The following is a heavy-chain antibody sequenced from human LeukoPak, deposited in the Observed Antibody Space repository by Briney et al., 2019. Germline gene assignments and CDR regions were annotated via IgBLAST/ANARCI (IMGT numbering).Heavy chain of an antibody. J-gene: IGHJ3*02. CDR1: GGSISSYY. V-gene: IGHV4-59*01. CDR3: ARDQRYFAYDAFDI. CDR2: IYYSGST. Sequence: SETLSLTCTVSGGSISSYYWSWIRQPPGKGLEWIGYIYYSGSTNCNPSLKSRVTISVGTSKNQFSLKLSSVTAADTAVYYCARDQRYFAYDAFDIWGQGTMVTVSS. D-gene: IGHD3-9*01.